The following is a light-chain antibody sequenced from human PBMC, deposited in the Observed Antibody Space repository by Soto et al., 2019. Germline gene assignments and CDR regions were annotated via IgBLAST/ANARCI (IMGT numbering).Light chain of an antibody. V-gene: IGKV3-20*01. CDR1: QSVSSSY. CDR2: GAS. CDR3: QQYGSSIT. J-gene: IGKJ5*01. Sequence: EIVLTQSPGTLSLSPGERATLSCRASQSVSSSYSAWYQQKPGQAPRLLIYGASSRATGIPDRFSGSGSGTDFTLTINRLEPEDFAVCYCQQYGSSITFGQGTRLEIK.